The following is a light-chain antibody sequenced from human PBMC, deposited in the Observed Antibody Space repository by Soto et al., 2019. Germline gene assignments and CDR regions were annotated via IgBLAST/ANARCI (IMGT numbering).Light chain of an antibody. CDR1: QSVSSSY. CDR2: GAS. V-gene: IGKV3-20*01. J-gene: IGKJ3*01. Sequence: EIVLTQSPGTLSLSPGERATLFCRASQSVSSSYLAWYQQTPGQAPRLLIYGASSRATGIPDRFSGSGSGTDFTLTISRLEPEDFAVYYCQQYGSSQFTFGPGTKVDLK. CDR3: QQYGSSQFT.